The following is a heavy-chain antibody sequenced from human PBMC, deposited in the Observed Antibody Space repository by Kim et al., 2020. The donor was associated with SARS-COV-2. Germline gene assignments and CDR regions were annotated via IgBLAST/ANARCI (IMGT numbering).Heavy chain of an antibody. J-gene: IGHJ4*02. CDR3: AKGADGEEQLVDY. V-gene: IGHV3-30*02. Sequence: YYADSVKGRCTISRDNSKNTLYLQMNSLRTEDTAVYYCAKGADGEEQLVDYWGQGTLVTVSS. D-gene: IGHD6-6*01.